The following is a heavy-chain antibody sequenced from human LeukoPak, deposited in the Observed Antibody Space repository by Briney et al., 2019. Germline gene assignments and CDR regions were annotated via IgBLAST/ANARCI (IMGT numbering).Heavy chain of an antibody. CDR2: IYYSGST. Sequence: SETLSLTCTVSGGSISSYYWSWIRQPPGKGLEWIGYIYYSGSTNYNPSLKSRVTISVDTSKNQFSLKLSSVTAADTAVYDCAREGPPDAFDIWGQGTMVTVSS. V-gene: IGHV4-59*01. J-gene: IGHJ3*02. CDR1: GGSISSYY. CDR3: AREGPPDAFDI.